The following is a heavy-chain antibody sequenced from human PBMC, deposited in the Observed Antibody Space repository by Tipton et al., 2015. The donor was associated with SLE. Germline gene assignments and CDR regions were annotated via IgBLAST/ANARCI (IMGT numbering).Heavy chain of an antibody. Sequence: TLSLTCAVSGHSISSGYYWGWIRQPPGKGLEWIGSIYHSGSTYYNPSLKSRVTISVDTSKNQFSLKLSSVTAADTAVYYCARQDSSGYYHDYWGQGTLVTVSS. CDR2: IYHSGST. V-gene: IGHV4-38-2*01. CDR3: ARQDSSGYYHDY. CDR1: GHSISSGYY. D-gene: IGHD3-22*01. J-gene: IGHJ4*02.